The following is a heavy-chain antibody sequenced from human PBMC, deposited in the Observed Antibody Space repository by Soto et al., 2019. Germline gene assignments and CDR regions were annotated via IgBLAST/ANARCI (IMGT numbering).Heavy chain of an antibody. D-gene: IGHD3-3*01. CDR3: TSPRFLEWFYGMDF. CDR2: IRSKAYGGTT. Sequence: GGSLRLSCTASGFTFGDYAMSWFRQAPGKGLEWVGFIRSKAYGGTTEYAASVKGRFTISRDDSKSIAYLQMNSLKTEDTAVYYCTSPRFLEWFYGMDFWGQGTTVTVSS. CDR1: GFTFGDYA. V-gene: IGHV3-49*03. J-gene: IGHJ6*02.